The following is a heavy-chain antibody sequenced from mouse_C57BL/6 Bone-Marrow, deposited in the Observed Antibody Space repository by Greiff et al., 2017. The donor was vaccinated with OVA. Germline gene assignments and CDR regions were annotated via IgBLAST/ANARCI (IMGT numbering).Heavy chain of an antibody. V-gene: IGHV1-7*01. D-gene: IGHD4-1*01. Sequence: QVQLQQSGAELAKPGASVKLSCKASGYTFTSYWMHWVKQRPGQGLEWIGYINPSSGYTKYNQKFKDKATLTVDKSSSTAYMQLSSLTSEDSAVYYGARRVWGNWAWFAYWGQGTLVTVSA. CDR2: INPSSGYT. CDR1: GYTFTSYW. CDR3: ARRVWGNWAWFAY. J-gene: IGHJ3*01.